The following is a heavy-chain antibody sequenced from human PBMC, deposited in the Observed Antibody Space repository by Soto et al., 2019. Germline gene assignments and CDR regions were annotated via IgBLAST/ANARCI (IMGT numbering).Heavy chain of an antibody. CDR3: ARDHSSSPAFDI. J-gene: IGHJ3*02. CDR1: GFTFSSYS. Sequence: GGSLRLSCAASGFTFSSYSMNWVRQAPGKGLEWVSSISSSSSYIYFADSVKGRFTISRDNAKNSLYLQMNSLRAEDTAVYYCARDHSSSPAFDIWGQGTMVTVSS. D-gene: IGHD6-6*01. CDR2: ISSSSSYI. V-gene: IGHV3-21*01.